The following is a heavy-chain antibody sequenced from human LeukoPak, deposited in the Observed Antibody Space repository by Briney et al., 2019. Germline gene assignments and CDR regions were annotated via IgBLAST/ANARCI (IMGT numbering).Heavy chain of an antibody. V-gene: IGHV4-59*01. CDR2: VYYSGSV. CDR3: ARGITDLAPAY. Sequence: SETLSLTCTVSGGSITGYYWSWIRQPPGKGLEWIAYVYYSGSVNYNPSLQSRVTISVDRSKDQFSLELSSVTAADTAVYYCARGITDLAPAYWGQGTLVTVSS. D-gene: IGHD3-10*01. CDR1: GGSITGYY. J-gene: IGHJ4*02.